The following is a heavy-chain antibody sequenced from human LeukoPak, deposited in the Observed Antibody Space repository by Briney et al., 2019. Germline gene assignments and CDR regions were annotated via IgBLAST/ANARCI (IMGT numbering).Heavy chain of an antibody. Sequence: PSETLSLTCTVSGGSISSSDYYWGWIRQPPGKGLEWIGSIYYGGSTYYNPSLKSRVTMSIDKSNNQFSLNLNSVTAADTAVYYCAKSGDYLWDYWGQGTLVTVSS. J-gene: IGHJ4*02. D-gene: IGHD3-16*01. CDR2: IYYGGST. CDR3: AKSGDYLWDY. CDR1: GGSISSSDYY. V-gene: IGHV4-39*07.